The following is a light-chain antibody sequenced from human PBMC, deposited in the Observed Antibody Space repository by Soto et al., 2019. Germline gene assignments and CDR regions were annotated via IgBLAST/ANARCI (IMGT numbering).Light chain of an antibody. CDR2: GAS. Sequence: EIVLTQSPGTLSLSPGERATLSCRASQSISGTYLAWYQQKPGQAPRLLIYGASSRATGIPDRFSGSGSGTDFTLTISRLEPEDFAVYYCQQYDSPYTFGQGNKLEIK. CDR1: QSISGTY. V-gene: IGKV3-20*01. CDR3: QQYDSPYT. J-gene: IGKJ2*01.